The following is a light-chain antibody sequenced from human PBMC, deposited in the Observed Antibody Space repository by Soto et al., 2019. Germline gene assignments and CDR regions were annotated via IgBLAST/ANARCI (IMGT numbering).Light chain of an antibody. CDR1: QGIRND. J-gene: IGKJ5*01. V-gene: IGKV1-6*01. CDR2: AAS. Sequence: IQMTQSPSSLSASVGDTVTITCRTSQGIRNDLGWYQQKPGKAPKLLIYAASSLQSGVPSRFSGSGSGTEFTLTISSLQPEDVATYYCLQDYNYFGFGQGTRLEIK. CDR3: LQDYNYFG.